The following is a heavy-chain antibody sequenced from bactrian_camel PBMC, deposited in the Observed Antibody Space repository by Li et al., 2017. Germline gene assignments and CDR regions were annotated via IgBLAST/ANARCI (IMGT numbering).Heavy chain of an antibody. J-gene: IGHJ4*01. CDR3: AADAARHCWSCCNY. CDR1: GYDVSRYC. V-gene: IGHV3S44*01. Sequence: DVQLVESGGGSVQAGASLRLSCAASGYDVSRYCMGWFRQYPGKQREGVATIDDDGITSYIDSVKGRFTLSQDNAKNTLYLQMNSLKPEDTAMYYCAADAARHCWSCCNYWGQGTQVTVS. D-gene: IGHD1*01. CDR2: TIDDDGIT.